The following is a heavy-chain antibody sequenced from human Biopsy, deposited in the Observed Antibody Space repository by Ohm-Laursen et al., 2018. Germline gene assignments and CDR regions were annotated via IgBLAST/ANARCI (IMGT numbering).Heavy chain of an antibody. CDR2: ISSDGSNK. J-gene: IGHJ6*02. D-gene: IGHD2-15*01. V-gene: IGHV3-30*18. Sequence: GQTLSLTCAVSGFIFSYCGMHWVRQAPGKGLEWVAVISSDGSNKYYADSVKGRFTISRDNSKDTLYLQLNSLRAEDTAVYYCAKDGVAVGAGGDPYYYGMDVWGQGTTVTVSS. CDR3: AKDGVAVGAGGDPYYYGMDV. CDR1: GFIFSYCG.